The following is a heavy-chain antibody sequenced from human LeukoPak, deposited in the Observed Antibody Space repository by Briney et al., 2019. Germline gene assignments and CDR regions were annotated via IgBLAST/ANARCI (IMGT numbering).Heavy chain of an antibody. D-gene: IGHD1-26*01. Sequence: PGGSLRLSCAATGFTVSNNYMSWVRQAPGKGLEWVSVIYSGGSTDYADSVKGRLTISRDNSKNTLYLQMNNLGAEDTAVYYCARGRPVGASTVEDYWGQGTLVTVSS. J-gene: IGHJ4*02. CDR3: ARGRPVGASTVEDY. CDR1: GFTVSNNY. V-gene: IGHV3-66*01. CDR2: IYSGGST.